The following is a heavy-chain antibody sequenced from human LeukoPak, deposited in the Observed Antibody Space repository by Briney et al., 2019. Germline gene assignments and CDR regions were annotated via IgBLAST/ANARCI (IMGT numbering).Heavy chain of an antibody. CDR1: GFTFSSYG. D-gene: IGHD5-18*01. V-gene: IGHV3-23*01. J-gene: IGHJ3*02. CDR3: AKTGYSYGLPRVVFDI. Sequence: GGSLRLSCAASGFTFSSYGMSWVRQAPGKGLEGVADISGNGGSTYYADAVKGRFTISRDNSKNTLYLQMNSLRAEATAVYYCAKTGYSYGLPRVVFDIWGQGTMVTVSS. CDR2: ISGNGGST.